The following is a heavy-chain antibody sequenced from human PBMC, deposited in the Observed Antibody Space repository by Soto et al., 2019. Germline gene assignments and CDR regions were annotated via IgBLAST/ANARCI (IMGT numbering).Heavy chain of an antibody. CDR2: ITSKNYGGTT. CDR3: TRLPPARRGYCSGGSFYPFDY. J-gene: IGHJ4*02. V-gene: IGHV3-49*04. D-gene: IGHD2-15*01. CDR1: GFTFGDYA. Sequence: EVQLVDSGGGLVQPGRSLRLSCTASGFTFGDYAMIWVRQAPGKGLERVGYITSKNYGGTTEYAASVKGRFAISRDDSKSIVYLQMNSLKTDDTAIYYCTRLPPARRGYCSGGSFYPFDYWGQGTLVTVSS.